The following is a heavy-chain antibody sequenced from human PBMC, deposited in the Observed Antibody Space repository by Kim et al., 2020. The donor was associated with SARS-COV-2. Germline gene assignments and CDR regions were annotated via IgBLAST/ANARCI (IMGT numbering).Heavy chain of an antibody. CDR3: AGTYSSSSWFDP. V-gene: IGHV5-51*01. Sequence: YSPSFQGQVTISADKSISTAYLQWSSLKASDTAMYYCAGTYSSSSWFDPWGQGTLVTVSS. D-gene: IGHD6-13*01. J-gene: IGHJ5*02.